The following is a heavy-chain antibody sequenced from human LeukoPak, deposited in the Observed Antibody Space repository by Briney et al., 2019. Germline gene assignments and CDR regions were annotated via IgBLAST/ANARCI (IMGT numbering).Heavy chain of an antibody. CDR3: ARMTARLYRGFDY. CDR2: IYYSGST. J-gene: IGHJ4*02. Sequence: PSETLSLTCTVSGGSISSGGYYWSWIRQHPGTGLEWIGYIYYSGSTNYNPSLKSRVTISVDTSKNQFSLKLSSVTAADTAVYYCARMTARLYRGFDYWGQGTLVTVSS. CDR1: GGSISSGGYY. D-gene: IGHD6-6*01. V-gene: IGHV4-61*08.